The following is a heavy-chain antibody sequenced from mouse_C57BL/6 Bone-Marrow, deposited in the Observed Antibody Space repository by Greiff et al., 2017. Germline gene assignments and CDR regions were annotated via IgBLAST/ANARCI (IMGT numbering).Heavy chain of an antibody. D-gene: IGHD2-4*01. CDR1: GYTFTSYW. CDR3: ARTGIYYDYERFAY. V-gene: IGHV1-55*01. Sequence: QVQLQQPGAELVKPGASVKMSCKASGYTFTSYWITWVKQRPGQGLEWIGDIYPGSGSTNYNEKFKSKATLTVDTSSSTAYMQLSSLTSEDSAVYYCARTGIYYDYERFAYWGQGTLVTVSA. J-gene: IGHJ3*01. CDR2: IYPGSGST.